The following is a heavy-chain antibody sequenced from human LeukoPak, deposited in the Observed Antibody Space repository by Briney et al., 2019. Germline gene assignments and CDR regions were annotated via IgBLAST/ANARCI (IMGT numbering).Heavy chain of an antibody. D-gene: IGHD1-26*01. CDR1: GFTFSSYA. J-gene: IGHJ6*02. CDR2: ISGSGGST. Sequence: GGSLRLSCAASGFTFSSYAMSWVRQAPRKGLEWVSAISGSGGSTYYADSVKGRFTISRDNSKNTLYLQMNSLRAEDTAVYYCAKVGGNYYGMDVWGQGTTVTVSS. V-gene: IGHV3-23*01. CDR3: AKVGGNYYGMDV.